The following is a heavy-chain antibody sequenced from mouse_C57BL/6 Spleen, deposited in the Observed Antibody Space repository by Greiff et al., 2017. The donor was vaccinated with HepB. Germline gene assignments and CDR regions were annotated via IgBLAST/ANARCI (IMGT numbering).Heavy chain of an antibody. CDR2: IYPSDSET. D-gene: IGHD2-13*01. CDR1: GYTFTSYW. Sequence: QVQLQQPGAELVRPGSSVKLSCKASGYTFTSYWMDWVKQRPGQGLEWIGNIYPSDSETHYNQKFKDKATLTVDKSSSTAYMQLSSPTSEDSAVYYGARLEYGDCGWGWYFDVWGTGTTVTVSS. J-gene: IGHJ1*03. CDR3: ARLEYGDCGWGWYFDV. V-gene: IGHV1-61*01.